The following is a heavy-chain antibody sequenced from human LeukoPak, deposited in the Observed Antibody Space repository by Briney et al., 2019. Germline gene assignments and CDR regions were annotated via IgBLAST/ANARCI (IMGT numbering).Heavy chain of an antibody. CDR2: INHSGST. J-gene: IGHJ4*02. Sequence: SETLSLTCAVYGGSFSGYYWSWIRQPAGKGLEWIGEINHSGSTNYNPSLKSRVTISVDTSKNQFSLKLSSVTAADTAVYYCARHWVTTDYWGQGTLVTVSS. CDR1: GGSFSGYY. D-gene: IGHD1-14*01. V-gene: IGHV4-34*01. CDR3: ARHWVTTDY.